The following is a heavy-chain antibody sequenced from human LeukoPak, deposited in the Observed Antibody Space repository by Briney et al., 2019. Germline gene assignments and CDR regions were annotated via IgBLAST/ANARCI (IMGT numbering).Heavy chain of an antibody. CDR1: GFTFSSYG. Sequence: PGGSLRLSCAPSGFTFSSYGMHWVRQAPGKGLEWVALIWYDGSNKYYGDSVKGRFTISRDNSKNTLYLQMHSLRVEDTAVYYCAKESGSGSWIFECWGQGTLVTVSS. CDR3: AKESGSGSWIFEC. V-gene: IGHV3-30*02. J-gene: IGHJ4*02. D-gene: IGHD6-13*01. CDR2: IWYDGSNK.